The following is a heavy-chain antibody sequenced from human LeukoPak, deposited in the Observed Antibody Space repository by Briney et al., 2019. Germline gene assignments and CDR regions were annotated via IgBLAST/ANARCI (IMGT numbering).Heavy chain of an antibody. Sequence: ASVKVSCKASGYTFTSYYMHWVRQAPGQGLGWMGIINPSGGSTSYAQKFQGRVTMTRDTSTSTVYMELSSLRSEDTAVYYCARDLGGIAAAGYDAFDIWGQGTMVTVSS. J-gene: IGHJ3*02. CDR2: INPSGGST. CDR3: ARDLGGIAAAGYDAFDI. CDR1: GYTFTSYY. V-gene: IGHV1-46*01. D-gene: IGHD6-13*01.